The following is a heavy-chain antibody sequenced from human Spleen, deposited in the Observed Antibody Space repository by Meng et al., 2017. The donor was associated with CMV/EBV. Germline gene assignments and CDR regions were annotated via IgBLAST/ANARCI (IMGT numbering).Heavy chain of an antibody. CDR3: ARDWNYCSGGSCYIVGYYYYYGMDV. D-gene: IGHD2-15*01. J-gene: IGHJ6*02. CDR1: GFTFSHYA. CDR2: ISYDGSNY. Sequence: GGSLRLSCAASGFTFSHYAMHWVRQAPGKGLEWVALISYDGSNYYYADSVKGRFTISRDNAKNSLYLQMNSLRAEDTAVYYCARDWNYCSGGSCYIVGYYYYYGMDVWGQGTTVTVSS. V-gene: IGHV3-30-3*01.